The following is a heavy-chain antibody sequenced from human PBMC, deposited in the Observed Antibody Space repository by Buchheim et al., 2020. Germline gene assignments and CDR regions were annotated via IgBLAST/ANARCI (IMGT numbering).Heavy chain of an antibody. V-gene: IGHV3-74*01. J-gene: IGHJ5*02. D-gene: IGHD3-22*01. CDR2: INSDGSST. CDR1: GFTFSSYW. CDR3: ARGAYDSSGYLVRSACWFDP. Sequence: EVQLVESGGGLLQPGGSLRLSCAASGFTFSSYWMHWVRQAPGKGLVWVSRINSDGSSTSYADSVKGRFTISRDNAKNTLYLQMNSLRAEDTAVYYCARGAYDSSGYLVRSACWFDPWGQGTL.